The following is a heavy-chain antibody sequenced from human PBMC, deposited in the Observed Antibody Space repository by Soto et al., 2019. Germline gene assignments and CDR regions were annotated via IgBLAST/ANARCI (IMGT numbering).Heavy chain of an antibody. V-gene: IGHV3-23*01. Sequence: PGGSLRLSCAASGFGFTFGTSAMSWVRQAPGKGLEWVSTFRESGGTTHYANSVKGRFTISRDTSKNTLYLQMNSLRAEDTAVYYCAKEGGFGIYYYGMDVWGQGTTVTVSS. CDR2: FRESGGTT. J-gene: IGHJ6*02. D-gene: IGHD3-10*01. CDR1: GFGFTFGTSA. CDR3: AKEGGFGIYYYGMDV.